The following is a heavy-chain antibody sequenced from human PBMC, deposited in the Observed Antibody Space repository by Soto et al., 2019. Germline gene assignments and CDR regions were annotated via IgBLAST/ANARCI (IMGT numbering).Heavy chain of an antibody. CDR3: ATSYYYYYGMDV. CDR2: FDPEDGET. Sequence: ASVKVSCKVSGYTLTELSMHWVRQAPGKGLEWMGGFDPEDGETIYAQKFQGRVTMTEDTSTDTAYMELSSLRSEDTAVYYCATSYYYYYGMDVWGQGTTVTVCS. J-gene: IGHJ6*02. CDR1: GYTLTELS. V-gene: IGHV1-24*01.